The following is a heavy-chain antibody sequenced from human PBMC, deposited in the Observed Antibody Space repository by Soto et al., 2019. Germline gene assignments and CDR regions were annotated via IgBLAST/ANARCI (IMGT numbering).Heavy chain of an antibody. D-gene: IGHD3-16*01. CDR1: GFTFSNYG. J-gene: IGHJ4*02. V-gene: IGHV3-30-3*01. CDR2: ISYDGSNK. Sequence: ESGGGVVQPGRSLRLSCTASGFTFSNYGMHWVRQAPGKGLKWVAVISYDGSNKYYADSVKGRFTISRDNSKNTLYLQMNSLRAEDTAVYYCVRGRDYLGGDFDYWGQGTLVTVSS. CDR3: VRGRDYLGGDFDY.